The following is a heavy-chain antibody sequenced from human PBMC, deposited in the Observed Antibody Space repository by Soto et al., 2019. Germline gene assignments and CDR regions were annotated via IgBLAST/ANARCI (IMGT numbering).Heavy chain of an antibody. CDR1: GGTFSSYT. CDR2: IIPILGIA. CDR3: ARETKNWYFVL. V-gene: IGHV1-69*08. J-gene: IGHJ2*01. D-gene: IGHD1-7*01. Sequence: QVQLVQSGAEVKKPGSSVKVSCKASGGTFSSYTISWVRQAPGQGLEWMGRIIPILGIANYAQKFQGRVTITADKSTSTAYMELSSLRSEDTAVYYCARETKNWYFVLWGRGTLVTVSS.